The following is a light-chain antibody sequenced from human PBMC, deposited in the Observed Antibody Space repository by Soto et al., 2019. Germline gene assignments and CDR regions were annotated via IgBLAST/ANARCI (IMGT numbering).Light chain of an antibody. CDR2: DAS. J-gene: IGKJ5*01. V-gene: IGKV3-11*01. CDR1: QSVYRS. Sequence: GLTPSRASLSLSRGERAPLSCRASQSVYRSLAWYQQKPGQAPRLLIYDASNRATGVPARFSGSGSGTDFTLTISSLQPEDAATYYCQKYNSAPYTFGQWTLLE. CDR3: QKYNSAPYT.